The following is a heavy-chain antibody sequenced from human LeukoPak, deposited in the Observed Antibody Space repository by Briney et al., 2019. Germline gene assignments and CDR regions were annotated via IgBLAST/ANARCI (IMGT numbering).Heavy chain of an antibody. J-gene: IGHJ3*02. D-gene: IGHD3-22*01. CDR2: ISGSGGST. V-gene: IGHV3-23*01. CDR1: GFTFSSYA. Sequence: PGGSLRLSCAASGFTFSSYAMSWVRQAPGKGLEWVSAISGSGGSTYYADSVKGRFTISRDNSKNTLYLQMNSLRAEDTAVYYCASNTYYYDSSGFDDAFDIWGQGTMVTVSS. CDR3: ASNTYYYDSSGFDDAFDI.